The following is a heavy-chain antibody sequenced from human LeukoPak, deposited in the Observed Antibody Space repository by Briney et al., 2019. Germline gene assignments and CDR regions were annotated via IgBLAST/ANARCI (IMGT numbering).Heavy chain of an antibody. V-gene: IGHV4-4*02. Sequence: SGTLSLTCAVSGGSISSSNWWSWVRPPPGKGLEWIGEIYHSGSTNYNPSLKSRVTISLDTSKNQFSLKLSSVTAADTAVYFCARGHSSSWYYFDSWGQGTLVTVSS. CDR3: ARGHSSSWYYFDS. CDR2: IYHSGST. CDR1: GGSISSSNW. D-gene: IGHD6-13*01. J-gene: IGHJ4*02.